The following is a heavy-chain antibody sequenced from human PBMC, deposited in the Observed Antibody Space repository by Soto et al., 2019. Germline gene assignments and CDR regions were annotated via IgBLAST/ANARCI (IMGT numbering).Heavy chain of an antibody. V-gene: IGHV1-69*01. CDR3: ATSVGIAPTGEDGMDV. Sequence: QVQLVQSGAEVKKTGSSVKVSCKASGGTFSIYGFSWVRQAPGQGPEWKGGIIPILTTPNYGQKFQASVTIVADESTTTVYMELSSLKFEDTAVYYCATSVGIAPTGEDGMDVWGQGTSVTVSS. J-gene: IGHJ6*02. CDR2: IIPILTTP. D-gene: IGHD2-8*02. CDR1: GGTFSIYG.